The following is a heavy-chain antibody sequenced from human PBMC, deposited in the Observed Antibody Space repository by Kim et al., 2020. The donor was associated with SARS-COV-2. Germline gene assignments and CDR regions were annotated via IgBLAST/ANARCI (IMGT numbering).Heavy chain of an antibody. Sequence: SETLSLTCTVSGGSISSSSYYWGWIRQPPGKGLEWIGTFYYSGSTYYNPSLKSRVTISVDTSKNQFSLKLSSVTAADTAVYYCARHRKRNWFDPWGQGTLVIVSS. J-gene: IGHJ5*02. CDR3: ARHRKRNWFDP. CDR1: GGSISSSSYY. CDR2: FYYSGST. V-gene: IGHV4-39*01.